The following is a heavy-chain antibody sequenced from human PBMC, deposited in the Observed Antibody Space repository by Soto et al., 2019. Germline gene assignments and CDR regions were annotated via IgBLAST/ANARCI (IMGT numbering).Heavy chain of an antibody. D-gene: IGHD4-17*01. CDR3: ASESYGGEFDY. Sequence: QVQLVQSGAEEKKPGASVKVSCKASGYTFTSYAMHWVRQAPGQRLEWMGWINAGNGNTKYSQKFQGRVTITRDTSASTAYMELSXLXXXXXXXXXXASESYGGEFDYWGQGTLVTVSS. CDR1: GYTFTSYA. V-gene: IGHV1-3*05. J-gene: IGHJ4*02. CDR2: INAGNGNT.